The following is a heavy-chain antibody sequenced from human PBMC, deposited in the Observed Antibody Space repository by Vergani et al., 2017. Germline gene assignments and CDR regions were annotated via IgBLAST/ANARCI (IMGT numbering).Heavy chain of an antibody. D-gene: IGHD3-10*01. CDR1: GFTFSSYA. V-gene: IGHV3-23*03. Sequence: EVQLVESGGGLVQPGGSLRLSCAASGFTFSSYAMSWVRQAPGKGLEWVSVIYSGGSTYYADSVKGRFTISRDNSKNTLYLQMNSLRAEDTAVYYCAKALGSITMVRGVIPLLNYWGQGTLVTVSS. CDR2: IYSGGST. J-gene: IGHJ4*02. CDR3: AKALGSITMVRGVIPLLNY.